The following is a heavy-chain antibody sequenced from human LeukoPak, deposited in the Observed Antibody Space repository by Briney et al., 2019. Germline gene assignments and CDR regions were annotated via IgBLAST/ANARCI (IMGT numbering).Heavy chain of an antibody. V-gene: IGHV4-34*01. CDR2: INHSGST. D-gene: IGHD2-2*01. J-gene: IGHJ5*02. Sequence: SETLSLTCAVYGGSFSGYYWSWIRQPPGKGLEWIGEINHSGSTNYNPSLKSRVTISVDTSKNQFSLTLSSVTAADTAVYYCARGLRCCSSTSCLAWFDPWGQGTLVTVSS. CDR1: GGSFSGYY. CDR3: ARGLRCCSSTSCLAWFDP.